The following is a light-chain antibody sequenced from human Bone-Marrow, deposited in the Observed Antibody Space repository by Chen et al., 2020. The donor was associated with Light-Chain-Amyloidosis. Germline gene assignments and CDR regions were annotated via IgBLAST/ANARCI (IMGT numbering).Light chain of an antibody. Sequence: EIVLTPSPGTLSLSPVEGANLSCRASQTINSNNLTWYQQTFGQAPRLLIYGSTSRATGIPDRFTGSGSGPDFTLTINRLEPEDFAMYYWQQYDTSPLTFGGGTKVEIK. V-gene: IGKV3-20*01. CDR2: GST. J-gene: IGKJ4*01. CDR1: QTINSNN. CDR3: QQYDTSPLT.